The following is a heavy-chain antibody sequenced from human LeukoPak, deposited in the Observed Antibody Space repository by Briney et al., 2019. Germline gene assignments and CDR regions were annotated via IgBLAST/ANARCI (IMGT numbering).Heavy chain of an antibody. CDR3: AKLGTNWFDP. CDR2: ISSSSSYI. Sequence: PGGALRLSCAASGFTFSSYSMNWGRQAPGKGVGVVSSISSSSSYIYYADSVKGRFTISRDNAKNSLYLQMNSLRAEDTAVYYCAKLGTNWFDPWGQGTLVTVSS. V-gene: IGHV3-21*01. J-gene: IGHJ5*02. D-gene: IGHD3-10*01. CDR1: GFTFSSYS.